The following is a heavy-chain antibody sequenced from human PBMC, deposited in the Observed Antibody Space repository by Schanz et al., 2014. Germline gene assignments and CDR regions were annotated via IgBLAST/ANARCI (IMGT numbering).Heavy chain of an antibody. CDR1: GGTFSSYT. J-gene: IGHJ5*02. D-gene: IGHD1-1*01. V-gene: IGHV1-69*02. CDR3: ARGPPGTSP. Sequence: QLQLVQSGAEVKKPGSSVKVSCKLSGGTFSSYTISWMRQAPGQGLEWMGKIIPVLNIATYAQRFQGRVSITADTSTNTAYMELSSLKSEDTAVYYCARGPPGTSPWGQGTLVTVSS. CDR2: IIPVLNIA.